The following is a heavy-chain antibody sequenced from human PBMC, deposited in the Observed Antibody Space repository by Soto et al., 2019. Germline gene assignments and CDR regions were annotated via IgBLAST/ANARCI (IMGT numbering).Heavy chain of an antibody. D-gene: IGHD3-10*01. CDR1: GGSISSGGYY. CDR2: IYYSGST. Sequence: QVQLQESGPGLVKPSQTLSLTCTVSGGSISSGGYYWSWIRQHPGKGLEWIGYIYYSGSTYYNPSLQSRVTISVDTSKNQYSLKLSSVTAADTAVYYCARSNGQMGSGSRGFDYWGQGTLVTVSS. J-gene: IGHJ4*02. V-gene: IGHV4-31*03. CDR3: ARSNGQMGSGSRGFDY.